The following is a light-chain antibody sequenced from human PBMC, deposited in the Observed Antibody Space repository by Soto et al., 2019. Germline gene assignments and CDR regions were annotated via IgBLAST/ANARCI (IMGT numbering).Light chain of an antibody. Sequence: DVVMTQSPLSLPVTLGQPASISCRSSQSLVHSDGNTYLNWFHQRPGQSPRRLIYKVSNRDSGVPDRFSGSGSDTDFSLKISGVEAEDVGVYYCMQGPHWPPYTFGQGTKLEIK. CDR1: QSLVHSDGNTY. CDR2: KVS. J-gene: IGKJ2*01. CDR3: MQGPHWPPYT. V-gene: IGKV2-30*02.